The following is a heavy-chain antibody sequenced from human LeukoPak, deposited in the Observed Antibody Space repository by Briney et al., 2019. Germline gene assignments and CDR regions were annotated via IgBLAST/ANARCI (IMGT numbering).Heavy chain of an antibody. D-gene: IGHD4-17*01. Sequence: GGSLRLSCAASGFTFSSYWMHWVRQPLGKGLVWVSRINPDGTTTNYADSVKGRFTISRDNAKNTLYLQMNSLTVKDTALYYCVRIATVTTPDYWGQGTLVTASS. CDR3: VRIATVTTPDY. V-gene: IGHV3-74*01. CDR2: INPDGTTT. J-gene: IGHJ4*02. CDR1: GFTFSSYW.